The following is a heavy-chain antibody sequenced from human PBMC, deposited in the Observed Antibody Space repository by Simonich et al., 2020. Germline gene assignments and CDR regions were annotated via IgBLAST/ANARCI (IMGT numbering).Heavy chain of an antibody. J-gene: IGHJ6*02. CDR3: ANDSFEMATNSYYSYGMDV. Sequence: QVQLVQSGAEVKKPGASVKVSCKASGYTFTGYYMHWVRQAPGKGLETLLRINPSKHAKQDEKNDKARVHMTMDMTITTAYREPTMQRSDHTAVYNGANDSFEMATNSYYSYGMDVWGQGTTVTVSS. D-gene: IGHD3-16*01. V-gene: IGHV1-2*06. CDR1: GYTFTGYY. CDR2: INPSKHAK.